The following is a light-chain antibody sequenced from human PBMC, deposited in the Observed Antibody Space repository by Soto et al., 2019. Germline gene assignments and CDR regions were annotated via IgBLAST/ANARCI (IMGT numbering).Light chain of an antibody. J-gene: IGKJ1*01. CDR3: HQRSNWPPWT. CDR2: VAS. V-gene: IGKV3-11*01. CDR1: QSVSSY. Sequence: EIVLTQSPATLYLSPGERGTLSCRASQSVSSYLAWYQQKPGQAPRLRIYVASIRATGIPARFSGSGSGTDFILTISSLELEDFAVYYCHQRSNWPPWTFGQGTKVEIK.